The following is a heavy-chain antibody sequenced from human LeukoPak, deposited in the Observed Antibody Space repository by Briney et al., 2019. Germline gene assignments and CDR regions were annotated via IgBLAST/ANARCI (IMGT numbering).Heavy chain of an antibody. CDR2: VSTVGNNE. Sequence: GGSLRLSCAASGFSFTMYGIHWVRQAPGKGLEWVAVVSTVGNNEYYANSVKGRFTTSRDNSKNTVYLQMTSLRTEDTAVYYCARDGDGKFDYWGQGTLVTVSS. D-gene: IGHD5-24*01. V-gene: IGHV3-30*03. J-gene: IGHJ4*02. CDR1: GFSFTMYG. CDR3: ARDGDGKFDY.